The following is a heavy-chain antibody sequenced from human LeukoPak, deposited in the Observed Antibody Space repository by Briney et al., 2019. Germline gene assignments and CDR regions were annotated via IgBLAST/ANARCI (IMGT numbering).Heavy chain of an antibody. Sequence: GASVKVSCKASGGTFTSYYMHWVRQAPGQGLEWMGIINPSGGSTSYAQKFQGRVTMTRDTSTSTVYMELSSLRSEDTAVYYCARDFLGYSYGVKAFDIWGQGTMVTVSS. V-gene: IGHV1-46*01. CDR2: INPSGGST. D-gene: IGHD5-18*01. CDR1: GGTFTSYY. J-gene: IGHJ3*02. CDR3: ARDFLGYSYGVKAFDI.